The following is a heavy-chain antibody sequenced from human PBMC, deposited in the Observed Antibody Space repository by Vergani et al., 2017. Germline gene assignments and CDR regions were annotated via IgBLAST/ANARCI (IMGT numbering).Heavy chain of an antibody. CDR1: GFTFSSYS. Sequence: EVQLVESGGGLVKPGGSLRLSCAASGFTFSSYSMNWVRQAPGKGLEWVSSISSSSSYIYYADSVKGRFTISRDNAKNSLYLQMNSLRAEDTAVYYCAQIVVVDYYGMDVWGQGTTVTVSS. D-gene: IGHD2-2*01. CDR2: ISSSSSYI. V-gene: IGHV3-21*01. J-gene: IGHJ6*02. CDR3: AQIVVVDYYGMDV.